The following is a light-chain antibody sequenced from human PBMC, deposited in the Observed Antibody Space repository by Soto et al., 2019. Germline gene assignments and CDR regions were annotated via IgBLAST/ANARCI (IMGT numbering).Light chain of an antibody. V-gene: IGKV3-15*01. CDR2: GAS. CDR1: QSVSIN. CDR3: QQRSNWPT. Sequence: EVVMTQSPATLSLSPGERATLSCRASQSVSINLAWYQQKPGQAPRLLIYGASTRATGIPARFSGSESGTEFTLTISSLQSEDFAVYYCQQRSNWPTFGGGTKVEIK. J-gene: IGKJ4*01.